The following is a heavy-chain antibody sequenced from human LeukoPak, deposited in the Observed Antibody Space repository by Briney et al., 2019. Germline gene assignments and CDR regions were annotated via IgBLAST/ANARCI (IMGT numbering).Heavy chain of an antibody. CDR2: INPNSGGT. J-gene: IGHJ4*02. CDR3: ARISVAATPIDY. V-gene: IGHV1-2*02. CDR1: GYTFTGYY. Sequence: GASVKVSCSASGYTFTGYYMHWVRQAPGQGLEWMGWINPNSGGTNYAQKFQGRVTMTRDTSISTAYMELSRLRSDDTAVYYCARISVAATPIDYWGQGTLVTVSS. D-gene: IGHD2-15*01.